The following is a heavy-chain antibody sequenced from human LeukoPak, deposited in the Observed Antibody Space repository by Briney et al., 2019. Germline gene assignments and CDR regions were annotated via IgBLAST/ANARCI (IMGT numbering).Heavy chain of an antibody. D-gene: IGHD3-9*01. Sequence: SETLSLTCTVSGGSISSSSYYWGWIRQPPGKGLEWIGSIYYSGSTYYNPSLKSRVTISVDTSKNQFSLKLSSLTAADTAVYYCARHLTYYDILTGYSPRGGGFDYWGQGTLVTVSP. CDR3: ARHLTYYDILTGYSPRGGGFDY. CDR2: IYYSGST. J-gene: IGHJ4*02. CDR1: GGSISSSSYY. V-gene: IGHV4-39*01.